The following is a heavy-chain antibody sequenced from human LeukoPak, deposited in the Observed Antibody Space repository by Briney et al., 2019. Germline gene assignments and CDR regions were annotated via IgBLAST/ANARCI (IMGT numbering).Heavy chain of an antibody. D-gene: IGHD1-1*01. J-gene: IGHJ4*02. CDR2: IYYSGFT. CDR1: GGSISNYY. Sequence: PSETLSLTCAVSGGSISNYYWSWIRQAPGTAPQWIGYIYYSGFTNYNPSFQSRVTMSIDRSKNQFSLTLSSVTAADTAVYYCARHPVVTGSWAYYFDYWGQGILVTVSS. V-gene: IGHV4-59*08. CDR3: ARHPVVTGSWAYYFDY.